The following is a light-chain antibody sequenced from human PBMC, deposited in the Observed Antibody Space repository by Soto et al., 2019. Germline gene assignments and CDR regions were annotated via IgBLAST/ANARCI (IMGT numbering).Light chain of an antibody. CDR3: QQYAGSPLA. V-gene: IGKV3-20*01. CDR1: QSVSSTY. Sequence: EIVLTQSPGTLSLSPGERATLSCRASQSVSSTYLAWYQQRPGQAPRLLIYGASSRATGIPDRFSGSGSGTVFTLTISRLEPEDFDVYYCQQYAGSPLAFGGGTKVEIK. J-gene: IGKJ4*01. CDR2: GAS.